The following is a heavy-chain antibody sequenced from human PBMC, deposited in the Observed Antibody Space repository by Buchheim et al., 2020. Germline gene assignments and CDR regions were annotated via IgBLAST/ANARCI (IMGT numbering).Heavy chain of an antibody. CDR1: GFTFSSYS. J-gene: IGHJ4*02. D-gene: IGHD2-15*01. Sequence: EVQLVESGGGLVQPGGSLRLSCAASGFTFSSYSMNWVRQAPGKGLEWVSYISSSSSTIYYADSVKGRFTISRDNAKNSLNLQMNSLRAKDTAVYYCASRYCSGGSCSQYFDYWGQGTL. CDR3: ASRYCSGGSCSQYFDY. CDR2: ISSSSSTI. V-gene: IGHV3-48*01.